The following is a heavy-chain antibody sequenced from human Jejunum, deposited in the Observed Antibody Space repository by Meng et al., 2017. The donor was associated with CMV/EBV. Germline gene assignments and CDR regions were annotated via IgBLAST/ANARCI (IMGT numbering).Heavy chain of an antibody. J-gene: IGHJ4*02. D-gene: IGHD2-8*01. Sequence: FRTHALTWVRQAPGKGLAWVSPIDGGGGDTYYADSVKGRSTISRDNSKDTLYLQMNNLGAEDTAVYYCGNRDCTTGVCSSFYDYWGQGTLVTVSS. CDR1: FRTHA. CDR3: GNRDCTTGVCSSFYDY. V-gene: IGHV3-23*01. CDR2: IDGGGGDT.